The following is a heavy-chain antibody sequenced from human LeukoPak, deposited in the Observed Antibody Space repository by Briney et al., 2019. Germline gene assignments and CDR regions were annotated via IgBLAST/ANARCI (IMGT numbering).Heavy chain of an antibody. J-gene: IGHJ4*02. CDR3: ARSKQQLTFDY. D-gene: IGHD6-13*01. Sequence: ASVKVSCKASGYTFTGYYMHWVRQAPGQGLEWMGIINPSGGSTSYAQKFQGRVTMTRDMSTSTVYMELSSLRSEDTAVYYCARSKQQLTFDYWGQGTLVTVSS. CDR1: GYTFTGYY. CDR2: INPSGGST. V-gene: IGHV1-46*01.